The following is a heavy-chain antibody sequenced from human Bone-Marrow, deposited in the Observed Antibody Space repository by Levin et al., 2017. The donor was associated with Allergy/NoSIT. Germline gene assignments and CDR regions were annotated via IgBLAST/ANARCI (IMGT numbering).Heavy chain of an antibody. CDR1: GFSFTNAW. Sequence: GGSLRLSCAGSGFSFTNAWMNWVRQAPGKGLEWVGRVKSKGDGGATDYAVPVKGRFTISRDDSNSTLFLHMSGLKPEDTAVYYCTTGAVAAAAPTGYSCYFGMDVWGQGTTVTVS. CDR3: TTGAVAAAAPTGYSCYFGMDV. CDR2: VKSKGDGGAT. J-gene: IGHJ6*02. V-gene: IGHV3-15*07. D-gene: IGHD2-2*01.